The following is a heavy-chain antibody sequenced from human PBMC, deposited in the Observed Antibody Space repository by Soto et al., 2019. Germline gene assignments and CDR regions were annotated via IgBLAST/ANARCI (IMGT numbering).Heavy chain of an antibody. Sequence: QVQLVESGGGVVQPGRSLRLSCAASGFTFSSYAMHWVRRAPGKGLERVAAVSHDGKSGFYADSVSGRFTVSRDNSNSLVYLQMDRLRPEDTALFYCAILDKFNGGWSWGQGTAVTVSS. D-gene: IGHD6-19*01. CDR1: GFTFSSYA. CDR3: AILDKFNGGWS. CDR2: VSHDGKSG. V-gene: IGHV3-30*14. J-gene: IGHJ4*02.